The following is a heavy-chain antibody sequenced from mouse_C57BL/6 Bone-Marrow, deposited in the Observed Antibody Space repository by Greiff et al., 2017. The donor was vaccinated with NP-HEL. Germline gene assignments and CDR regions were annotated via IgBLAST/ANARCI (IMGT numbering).Heavy chain of an antibody. J-gene: IGHJ4*01. V-gene: IGHV1-61*01. CDR2: IYPSDSET. CDR3: ARGEGYYAMDY. Sequence: VQLQQPGAELVRPGSSVKLSCKASGYTFTSYWMDWVKQRPGQGLEWIGNIYPSDSETHYNQKFKDKATLTVDKSSSTAYIQLSSLTSEDSAVYYCARGEGYYAMDYWGQGTSVTVSS. CDR1: GYTFTSYW.